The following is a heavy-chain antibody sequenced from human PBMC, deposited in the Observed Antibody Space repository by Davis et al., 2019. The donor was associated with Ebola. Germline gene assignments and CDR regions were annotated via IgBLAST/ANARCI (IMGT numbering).Heavy chain of an antibody. CDR1: GFTFSSYS. CDR3: ARGGPGGGWYAFDS. D-gene: IGHD6-19*01. CDR2: ISSSSSTI. J-gene: IGHJ4*02. Sequence: GESLKISCAASGFTFSSYSMNWVRQAPGKGLEWVSYISSSSSTIYYADSVKGRFTISRDNAKNSLYLQMNSLRDEDTAVYYCARGGPGGGWYAFDSWGQGIPVTV. V-gene: IGHV3-48*02.